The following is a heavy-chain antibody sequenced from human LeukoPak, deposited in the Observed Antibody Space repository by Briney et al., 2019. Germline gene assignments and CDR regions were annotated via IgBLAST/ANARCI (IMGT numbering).Heavy chain of an antibody. J-gene: IGHJ4*02. CDR2: IRDKANSYTT. D-gene: IGHD2-8*02. V-gene: IGHV3-72*01. CDR3: GRGKGDGTGYYYLDY. Sequence: PGGSLRLSCAASGFTVSDRYMDWVRQAPGKGLEWVGRIRDKANSYTTEYAASVRGRFTISRDDSKNSLHLQMSSLKTEDTAVYYCGRGKGDGTGYYYLDYWGQGTLVTVSS. CDR1: GFTVSDRY.